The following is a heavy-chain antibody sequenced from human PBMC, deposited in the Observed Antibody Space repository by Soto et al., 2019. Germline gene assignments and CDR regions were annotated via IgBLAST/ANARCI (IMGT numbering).Heavy chain of an antibody. V-gene: IGHV4-31*03. Sequence: SETLSLTCTVSGGSISSGGYYWSWIRQHPGKGLEWIGYIYYSGSTYYNPSLKSRVTISVDTSKNQFSLKLSSVTAADTAVYYCARDNSSSLRFDPWGQGTLVTVSS. CDR3: ARDNSSSLRFDP. CDR1: GGSISSGGYY. CDR2: IYYSGST. D-gene: IGHD6-6*01. J-gene: IGHJ5*02.